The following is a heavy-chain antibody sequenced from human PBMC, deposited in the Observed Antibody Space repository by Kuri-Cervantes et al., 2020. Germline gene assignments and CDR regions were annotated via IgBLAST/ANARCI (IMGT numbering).Heavy chain of an antibody. CDR3: ARKDGYNSGAYSY. CDR1: GFTVSSNY. J-gene: IGHJ4*02. D-gene: IGHD5-24*01. V-gene: IGHV3-23*01. CDR2: ISGSGGST. Sequence: GESLKISCAASGFTVSSNYMSWVRQAPGKGLEWVSAISGSGGSTYYADSVKGRFTISRDNSKSTLYLQMNSLRAGDTAVYYCARKDGYNSGAYSYWGQGTLVTVSS.